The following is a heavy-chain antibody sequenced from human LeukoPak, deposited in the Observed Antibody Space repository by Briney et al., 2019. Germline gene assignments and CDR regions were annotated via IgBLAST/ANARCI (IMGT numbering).Heavy chain of an antibody. CDR2: IYPADSDI. J-gene: IGHJ5*02. V-gene: IGHV5-51*01. CDR3: ARQEYCSGGSCYTWFDP. D-gene: IGHD2-15*01. CDR1: GYSINNYW. Sequence: GESLKISCKGSGYSINNYWIGWVRQMPGKGLEWMGIIYPADSDIRYCPSFQGQVTISADKSISTAYLQWSSLKASDTAMYYCARQEYCSGGSCYTWFDPWGQGTLVTVSS.